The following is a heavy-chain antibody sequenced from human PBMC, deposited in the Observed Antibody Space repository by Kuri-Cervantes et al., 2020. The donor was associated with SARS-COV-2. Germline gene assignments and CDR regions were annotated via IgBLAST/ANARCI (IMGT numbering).Heavy chain of an antibody. Sequence: GGPLRPPCAASGFPSISNAMHWVGQAPGKGLEWVAVISYDGSNKYYADSVKGRFTISRDNSKNTLYLQMNSLRAEDTAVYYCARDAKFWSGYYTHYYYYYYMDVWGKGTTVTVSS. V-gene: IGHV3-30-3*01. CDR3: ARDAKFWSGYYTHYYYYYYMDV. J-gene: IGHJ6*03. CDR1: GFPSISNA. CDR2: ISYDGSNK. D-gene: IGHD3-3*01.